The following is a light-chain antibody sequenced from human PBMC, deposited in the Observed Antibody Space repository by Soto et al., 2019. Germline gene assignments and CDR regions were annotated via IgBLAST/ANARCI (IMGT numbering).Light chain of an antibody. Sequence: EIVMTQSPATLSVSPGETATLSCRASQSVGSDLAWYQQKPGQPPRLLINGASTRATGIPARFSGSGSETEFALTISSLQSEDSAVYYCQQYSNGYTFGQGTKLEIK. CDR1: QSVGSD. CDR3: QQYSNGYT. J-gene: IGKJ2*01. V-gene: IGKV3-15*01. CDR2: GAS.